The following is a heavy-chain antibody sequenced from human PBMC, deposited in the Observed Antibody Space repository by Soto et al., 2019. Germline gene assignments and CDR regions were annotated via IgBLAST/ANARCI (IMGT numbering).Heavy chain of an antibody. V-gene: IGHV3-23*01. J-gene: IGHJ4*02. Sequence: EVQLLESGGGLVQPGGSLRLSCAASGFTFNNYAMSWVRQAPGKGLEWVSAISASGGATYYADSVKGRFTISRDNSKNTLYLQMTGLRAEDTAVYYCTSRYYFDYWGQGTLVTVSS. CDR1: GFTFNNYA. CDR2: ISASGGAT. CDR3: TSRYYFDY.